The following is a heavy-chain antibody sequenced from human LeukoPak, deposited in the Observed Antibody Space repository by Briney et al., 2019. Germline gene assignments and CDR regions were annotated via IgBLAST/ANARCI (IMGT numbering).Heavy chain of an antibody. V-gene: IGHV3-30*18. Sequence: GGSLRLSCAASGFTFRNYGMHWVRQAPGKGLEWVAVISYDGSNQYYADSVKGRFTISRDNSKNTVYLQMNSLRGEDTAVYYCAKDRSNSWTFDYWGQGTLVTVSS. CDR2: ISYDGSNQ. D-gene: IGHD6-13*01. CDR1: GFTFRNYG. CDR3: AKDRSNSWTFDY. J-gene: IGHJ4*02.